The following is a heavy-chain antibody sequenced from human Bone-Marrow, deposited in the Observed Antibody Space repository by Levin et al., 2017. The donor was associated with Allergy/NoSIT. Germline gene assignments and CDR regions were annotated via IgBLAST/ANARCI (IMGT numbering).Heavy chain of an antibody. D-gene: IGHD5-12*01. CDR2: IFHSGNS. Sequence: PSETLSLTCTVSGASISADNYAWSWIRQPPGQGLEWIGYIFHSGNSYYNPSLESRASLSLAKSTNQFSLRLTSVTAADTALYFCARAPRATVDFDFWGQGALVAVSS. V-gene: IGHV4-30-2*01. J-gene: IGHJ4*02. CDR1: GASISADNYA. CDR3: ARAPRATVDFDF.